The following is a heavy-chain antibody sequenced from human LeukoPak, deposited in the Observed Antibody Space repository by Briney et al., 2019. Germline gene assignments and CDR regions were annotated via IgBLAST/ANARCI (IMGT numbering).Heavy chain of an antibody. D-gene: IGHD1-26*01. CDR2: IYPGDSDT. CDR1: GYSFTSYW. CDR3: ARQKWGPEEDYYYMDV. J-gene: IGHJ6*03. Sequence: GESLKISCKGSGYSFTSYWIGWVRQMPGKGLEWMGIIYPGDSDTRYSPSFQGQVTISADKSISTAYLQWSSLKASDTAMYYCARQKWGPEEDYYYMDVWGKGTTVTVSS. V-gene: IGHV5-51*01.